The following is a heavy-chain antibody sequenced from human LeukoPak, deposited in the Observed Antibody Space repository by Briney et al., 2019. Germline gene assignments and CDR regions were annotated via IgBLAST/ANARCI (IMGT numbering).Heavy chain of an antibody. Sequence: NPGGSLRLSCAASGFTFSDYYMSWMRQAPGQGLEWVSYISTSGSTIYHADSVKGRFTISRDNAKNSLYLQMNSLRAEDTAVYYCAREHCSTTSCYFDYWGQGSLVTVSS. J-gene: IGHJ4*02. CDR3: AREHCSTTSCYFDY. CDR1: GFTFSDYY. V-gene: IGHV3-11*01. CDR2: ISTSGSTI. D-gene: IGHD2-2*01.